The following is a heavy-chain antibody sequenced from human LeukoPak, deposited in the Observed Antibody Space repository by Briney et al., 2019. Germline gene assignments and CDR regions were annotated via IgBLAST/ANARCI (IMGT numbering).Heavy chain of an antibody. D-gene: IGHD1-26*01. CDR3: ARDRGGSYYTGDY. J-gene: IGHJ4*02. Sequence: GGSLRLSCAASGFTFSSYSMNWVRQAPGKGLEWVTYISSSSSTIYYADSVKGRFTVSRDTAKNSLYLQMNSLRAEDTAVYYCARDRGGSYYTGDYWGQGTLVTVSS. CDR2: ISSSSSTI. V-gene: IGHV3-48*01. CDR1: GFTFSSYS.